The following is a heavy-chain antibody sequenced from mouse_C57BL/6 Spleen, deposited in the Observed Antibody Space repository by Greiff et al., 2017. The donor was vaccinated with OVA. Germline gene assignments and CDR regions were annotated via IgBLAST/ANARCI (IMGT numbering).Heavy chain of an antibody. Sequence: QVQLQQSGAELMKPGASVKLSCKATGYTFTGYWIEWVKQRPGHGLEWIGEILTGSGSTNYNEKFKGKATFTADTSSNTAYMQLSSLTTEDSAIYYCARRDDGYYDYAMDYWGQGTSVTVSS. CDR2: ILTGSGST. CDR1: GYTFTGYW. D-gene: IGHD2-3*01. J-gene: IGHJ4*01. CDR3: ARRDDGYYDYAMDY. V-gene: IGHV1-9*01.